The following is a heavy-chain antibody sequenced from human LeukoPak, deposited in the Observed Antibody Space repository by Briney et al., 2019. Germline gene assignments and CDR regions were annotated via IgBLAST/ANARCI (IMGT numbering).Heavy chain of an antibody. J-gene: IGHJ3*01. V-gene: IGHV3-11*01. D-gene: IGHD2-8*02. CDR2: IGSSGSDI. CDR3: ARLGYCTGGRCFDTSDV. Sequence: GGSLRLSCVASGFTFRSYYMGWIRQAPGKGPDWFSYIGSSGSDIFYEDSVKGRFSLSRDNTRNSLYLHMNSLRAEDTALYYYARLGYCTGGRCFDTSDVWGQGTMVIVSS. CDR1: GFTFRSYY.